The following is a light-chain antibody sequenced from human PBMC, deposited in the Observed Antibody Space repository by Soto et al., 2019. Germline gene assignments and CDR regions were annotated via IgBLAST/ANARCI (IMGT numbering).Light chain of an antibody. V-gene: IGKV3-20*01. Sequence: EIVLTQSPGTLSLSPGERATLSCRASQSISSSYLGWYRQKPGQAPRLLIYGASSRATGIPDRFSGSESGTDFTLTISRLEPEDFAVYYCQQYGSSFTFGPGTKVDIK. CDR2: GAS. CDR1: QSISSSY. J-gene: IGKJ3*01. CDR3: QQYGSSFT.